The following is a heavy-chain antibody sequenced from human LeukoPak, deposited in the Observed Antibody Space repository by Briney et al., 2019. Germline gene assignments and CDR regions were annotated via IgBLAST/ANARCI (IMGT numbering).Heavy chain of an antibody. J-gene: IGHJ2*01. CDR2: IYKNGGT. V-gene: IGHV4-4*07. CDR3: ARDREWLIPGYFDL. Sequence: PSETLSLTCTVSGGSISSYYWSWIRQSAGKGLEWIGRIYKNGGTYYNPSLKSRVTMSVDTSKNQFSLKLNPVTAADTALYYCARDREWLIPGYFDLWGRGSLVTVSS. CDR1: GGSISSYY. D-gene: IGHD6-19*01.